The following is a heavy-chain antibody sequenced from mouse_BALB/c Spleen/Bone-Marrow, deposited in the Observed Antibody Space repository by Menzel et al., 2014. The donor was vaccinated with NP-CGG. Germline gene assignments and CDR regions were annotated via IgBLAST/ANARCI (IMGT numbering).Heavy chain of an antibody. Sequence: VKVVESGPGLVAPSQNLSIPCTVSGFSLSRYNIHWIRPPPGKGQEWLGMIWGGGGTDHNSALKSRLRISKDNSKSQIFLKINSLQIDDTAMYYCARKDGGYYVMDYWGQGTSVTVSS. V-gene: IGHV2-6-4*01. D-gene: IGHD2-3*01. J-gene: IGHJ4*01. CDR2: IWGGGGT. CDR1: GFSLSRYN. CDR3: ARKDGGYYVMDY.